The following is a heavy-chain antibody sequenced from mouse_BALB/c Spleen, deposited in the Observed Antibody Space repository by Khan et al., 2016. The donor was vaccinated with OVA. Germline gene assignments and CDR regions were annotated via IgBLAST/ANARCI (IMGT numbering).Heavy chain of an antibody. CDR1: GFSLTSYG. V-gene: IGHV2-4*02. J-gene: IGHJ1*01. Sequence: QVQLQQSGPGLVQPSQNLSITCTVSGFSLTSYGVHWVRQPPGKGLEWLGVIWSYGSTDYNAAFISRLSISKDNSKSQVFFKMNSLQADDTAIYYCARFYDYEGYCDVWGAGTTVTVSS. CDR2: IWSYGST. D-gene: IGHD2-4*01. CDR3: ARFYDYEGYCDV.